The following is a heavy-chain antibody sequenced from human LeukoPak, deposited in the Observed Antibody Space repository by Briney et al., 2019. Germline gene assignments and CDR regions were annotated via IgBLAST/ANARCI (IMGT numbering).Heavy chain of an antibody. Sequence: SETLSLTCAVYGGSFSGYYWSWIRLPPGKGLEWIGEINHSGSTNYNPSLKSRVTISVDTSKNQFSLKLSSVTAADTAVYYCARMRHYYGSGSYFRRTDNEFDYWGQGTLVTVSS. CDR2: INHSGST. V-gene: IGHV4-34*01. CDR1: GGSFSGYY. J-gene: IGHJ4*02. D-gene: IGHD3-10*01. CDR3: ARMRHYYGSGSYFRRTDNEFDY.